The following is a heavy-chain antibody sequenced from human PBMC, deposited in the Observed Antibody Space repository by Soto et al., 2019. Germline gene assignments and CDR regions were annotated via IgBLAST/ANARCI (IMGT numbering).Heavy chain of an antibody. Sequence: QVQLVESGGGVVQPGRSLRLSCAASGFTFSRSGMDWVRQAPGKGLEWVAVISYDGNNKYYADSVKGRFTISRDNSKNTLYLQMNSLRADDTAVYYCAKDLTDATVVTLRGFDYRGQGTLVTVSS. CDR1: GFTFSRSG. V-gene: IGHV3-30*18. CDR3: AKDLTDATVVTLRGFDY. J-gene: IGHJ4*02. CDR2: ISYDGNNK. D-gene: IGHD4-17*01.